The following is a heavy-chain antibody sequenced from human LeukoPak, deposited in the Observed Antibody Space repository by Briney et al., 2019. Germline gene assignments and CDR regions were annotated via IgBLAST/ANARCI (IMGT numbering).Heavy chain of an antibody. CDR3: ARGPDVDTAMVRGLGYFDY. D-gene: IGHD5-18*01. Sequence: PSETLSLTCTVSGGSISSYYWSWIRQPPGKGLEWIGYIYYSGSTNYNPSLKSRVTISVDTSKNQFSLKLSSVTAADTAVYYCARGPDVDTAMVRGLGYFDYWGQGTLVTVSS. CDR1: GGSISSYY. CDR2: IYYSGST. V-gene: IGHV4-59*01. J-gene: IGHJ4*02.